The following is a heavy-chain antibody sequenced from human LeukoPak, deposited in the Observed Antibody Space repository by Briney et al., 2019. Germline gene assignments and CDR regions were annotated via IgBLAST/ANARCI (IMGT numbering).Heavy chain of an antibody. J-gene: IGHJ4*02. CDR1: GSTFSSYA. Sequence: PGGSLRLSCAASGSTFSSYAMSWVRQAPGKGLEGVSAISGSGGSTYYADSVKGRFTISRDNSKNTLYLQMNSLRAEDTAVYYFAKDWRPRPTLGYFDYWGQGTLVTASS. V-gene: IGHV3-23*01. D-gene: IGHD4-23*01. CDR2: ISGSGGST. CDR3: AKDWRPRPTLGYFDY.